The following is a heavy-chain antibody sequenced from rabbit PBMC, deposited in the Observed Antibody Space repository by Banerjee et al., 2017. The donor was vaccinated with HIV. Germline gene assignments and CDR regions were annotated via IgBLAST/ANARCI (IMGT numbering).Heavy chain of an antibody. CDR2: MNTISADT. CDR3: ARAAYVGYGYGGYFNL. D-gene: IGHD6-1*01. Sequence: QEQLEESGGDLVKPEGSLTLTCTASGFSFSSSYWICWVRQAPGKGLEWIACMNTISADTVYATWAKGRFTISKTSSTTVTLQMTSLTAADTATYFCARAAYVGYGYGGYFNLWGPGTLVTVS. V-gene: IGHV1S45*01. J-gene: IGHJ4*01. CDR1: GFSFSSSYW.